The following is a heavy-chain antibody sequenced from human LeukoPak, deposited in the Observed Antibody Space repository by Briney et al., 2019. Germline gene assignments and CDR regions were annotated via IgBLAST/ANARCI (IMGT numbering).Heavy chain of an antibody. D-gene: IGHD2-2*01. J-gene: IGHJ2*01. V-gene: IGHV4-59*01. CDR3: ASQYDWYFDL. CDR2: IYYSGST. Sequence: SETLSLTCTVSGGSISSYYWSWIRQPPGKGLEWIGYIYYSGSTNYNPSLKSRVTISVDTSKNQFSLKLSSVTAADTAVYYCASQYDWYFDLWGRGTLVTVSS. CDR1: GGSISSYY.